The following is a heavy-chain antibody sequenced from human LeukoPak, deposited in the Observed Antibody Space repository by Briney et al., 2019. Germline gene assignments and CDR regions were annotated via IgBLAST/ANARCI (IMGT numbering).Heavy chain of an antibody. Sequence: GGSLRLSCAACGFTFSDYWMNWVRLAPGKGLEWVASIRQDGSEKSYVDSVKGRFTISRDNTWNSSYLQMNSLRAEDTAVYYCARDGTAPGLYFDLWGQGTLVTVSS. CDR2: IRQDGSEK. D-gene: IGHD1/OR15-1a*01. V-gene: IGHV3-7*01. CDR3: ARDGTAPGLYFDL. J-gene: IGHJ4*01. CDR1: GFTFSDYW.